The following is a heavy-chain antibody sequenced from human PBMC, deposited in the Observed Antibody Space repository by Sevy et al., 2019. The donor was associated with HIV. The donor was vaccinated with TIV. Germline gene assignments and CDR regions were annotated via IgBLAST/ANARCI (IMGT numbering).Heavy chain of an antibody. V-gene: IGHV3-33*01. J-gene: IGHJ4*02. CDR2: IWSDGAYQ. CDR3: ARGGYYYYNTAYYALDS. CDR1: GFTFSNYA. D-gene: IGHD3-10*01. Sequence: GGYLRLSCAATGFTFSNYAMHWVRQAPGKGMEWVAIIWSDGAYQYHGDSVKGRFTISRDNSKNTLYLQMNNVRVDDMALYYCARGGYYYYNTAYYALDSWGQGTPVTVSS.